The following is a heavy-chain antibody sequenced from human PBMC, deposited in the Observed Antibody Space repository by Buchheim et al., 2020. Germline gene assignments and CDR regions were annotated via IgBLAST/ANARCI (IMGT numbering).Heavy chain of an antibody. D-gene: IGHD6-19*01. CDR1: GYSFTSYW. J-gene: IGHJ6*02. CDR2: IDPSDSYT. Sequence: EVQLVQSGAEVKKPGESLRISCKGSGYSFTSYWISWVRQMPGKGLEWMGRIDPSDSYTNYSPSFQGHVTISADKSISTAYPQWSSLKASDTAMYYCARLRADSSGWYGLIQYYYYGMDVWGQGTT. V-gene: IGHV5-10-1*03. CDR3: ARLRADSSGWYGLIQYYYYGMDV.